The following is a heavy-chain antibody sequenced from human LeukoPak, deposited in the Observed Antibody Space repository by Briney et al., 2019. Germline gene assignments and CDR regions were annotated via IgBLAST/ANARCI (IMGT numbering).Heavy chain of an antibody. J-gene: IGHJ6*02. V-gene: IGHV4-34*01. CDR3: ARGLRFGELLRYYYYYGMDV. CDR2: INHSGST. Sequence: PSETLSLTCAVYGGSFSGYYWSWIRQPPGKGLEWIGEINHSGSTNYNPSLKSRVTISVDTSKNQFSLKLSSVTAADTAVYYCARGLRFGELLRYYYYYGMDVWGQGTTVTVSS. D-gene: IGHD3-10*01. CDR1: GGSFSGYY.